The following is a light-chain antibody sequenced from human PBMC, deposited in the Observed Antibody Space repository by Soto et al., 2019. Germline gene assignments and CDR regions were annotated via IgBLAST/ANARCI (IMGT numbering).Light chain of an antibody. V-gene: IGKV1-39*01. Sequence: DIQMTQSPSSLSASVGDRVTITCRASQSISSYLHWYQQRPGKAPKVLISAATKLQSGVPSRFSGSGSGTDFTLTISNLQPEDSATYYCQQGYNTFWTFGQGTKVDIK. CDR3: QQGYNTFWT. J-gene: IGKJ1*01. CDR2: AAT. CDR1: QSISSY.